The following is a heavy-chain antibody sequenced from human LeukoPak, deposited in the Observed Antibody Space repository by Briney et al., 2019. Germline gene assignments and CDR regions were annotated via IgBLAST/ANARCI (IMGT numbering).Heavy chain of an antibody. CDR3: TTDMGEY. CDR2: IKSKTDGGTT. Sequence: GALRLSCAASGFTFSNAWMSWVRQAPGKGLEWVGRIKSKTDGGTTDYAATVTGTFTISRDDSKNTLYLQMNILKTEDTAVYYCTTDMGEYWGQGTLVTVSS. CDR1: GFTFSNAW. J-gene: IGHJ4*02. V-gene: IGHV3-15*01. D-gene: IGHD1-26*01.